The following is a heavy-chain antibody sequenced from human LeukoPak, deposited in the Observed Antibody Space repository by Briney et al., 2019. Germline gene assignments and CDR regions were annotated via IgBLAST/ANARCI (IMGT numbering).Heavy chain of an antibody. CDR2: ISYDGSNK. D-gene: IGHD5-12*01. CDR1: GFTFSSYG. CDR3: ARRGPPSVAYGMDV. Sequence: GGSLRLSCAASGFTFSSYGMHWVRQAPGKGLEWVALISYDGSNKYYADSVKGRFTISRDNSKNTLYLQMNSLRAEDTAVYYCARRGPPSVAYGMDVWGQGTTVTVSS. J-gene: IGHJ6*02. V-gene: IGHV3-30*03.